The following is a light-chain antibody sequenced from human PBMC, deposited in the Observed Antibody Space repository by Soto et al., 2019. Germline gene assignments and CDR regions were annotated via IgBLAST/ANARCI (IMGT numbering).Light chain of an antibody. Sequence: DIQMTQSPSSLSASVGDRVTITCLASQSISSYLNWYQHKPGKAPKLLIYAASSLQSGVPSRFRGSGSGTDFTLTISRLEPEDFAVYYCQQYGSSPWTFGQGTKVDIK. CDR2: AAS. J-gene: IGKJ1*01. CDR3: QQYGSSPWT. V-gene: IGKV1-39*01. CDR1: QSISSY.